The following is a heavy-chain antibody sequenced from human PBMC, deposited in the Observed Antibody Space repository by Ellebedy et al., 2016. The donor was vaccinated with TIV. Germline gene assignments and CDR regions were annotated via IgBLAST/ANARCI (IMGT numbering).Heavy chain of an antibody. CDR3: ARGGPKPRAIEYYYYYMDV. CDR2: IIPIFGTA. CDR1: GGTFSSYA. V-gene: IGHV1-69*13. J-gene: IGHJ6*03. D-gene: IGHD2-2*01. Sequence: SVRVSCXASGGTFSSYAISWVRQAPGQGLEWMGGIIPIFGTANYAQKFQGRVTITADESTSTAYMELSSLRSEDTAVYYCARGGPKPRAIEYYYYYMDVWGKGTTVTVSS.